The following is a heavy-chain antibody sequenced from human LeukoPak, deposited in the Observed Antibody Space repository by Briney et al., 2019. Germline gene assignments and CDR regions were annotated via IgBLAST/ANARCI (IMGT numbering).Heavy chain of an antibody. CDR2: ISYDGSNK. CDR1: GFTFSSYG. CDR3: ARDSAAAAVYYFDY. Sequence: GRSLRLSCAASGFTFSSYGMHWVRQAPGKGLEWVAVISYDGSNKYYADSVKGRFTISRDNSKSTLYLQMNSLRAEDTAVYYCARDSAAAAVYYFDYWGQGTLVTVSS. J-gene: IGHJ4*02. V-gene: IGHV3-30*03. D-gene: IGHD6-13*01.